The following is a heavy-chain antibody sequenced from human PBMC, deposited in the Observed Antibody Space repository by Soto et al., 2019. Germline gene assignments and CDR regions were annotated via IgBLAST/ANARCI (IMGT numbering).Heavy chain of an antibody. V-gene: IGHV1-69*02. Sequence: SVKVSWKASGSTFSRYTISWGRQAPGQGLEWMGRIIPILGIANYAQKFQGRVTITADKSTSTAYLELSSLRAEDTAVYYCARVLGVRAANLHYYYYYMDVWGKGTTVTVSS. CDR1: GSTFSRYT. D-gene: IGHD3-16*01. CDR3: ARVLGVRAANLHYYYYYMDV. J-gene: IGHJ6*03. CDR2: IIPILGIA.